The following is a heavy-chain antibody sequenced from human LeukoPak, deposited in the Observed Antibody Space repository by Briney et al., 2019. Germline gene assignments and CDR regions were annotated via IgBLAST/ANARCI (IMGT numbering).Heavy chain of an antibody. V-gene: IGHV3-21*01. CDR3: ARDISGYDSGFDY. D-gene: IGHD5-12*01. Sequence: PGGSLRLSCAASGFTFSSYSMNWVRQAPGKGLEWVSSISSSSSYIYYADSVRGRFTISRDNAKNSLYLQMNSLRAEDTAVYYCARDISGYDSGFDYWGQGTLVTVSS. J-gene: IGHJ4*02. CDR1: GFTFSSYS. CDR2: ISSSSSYI.